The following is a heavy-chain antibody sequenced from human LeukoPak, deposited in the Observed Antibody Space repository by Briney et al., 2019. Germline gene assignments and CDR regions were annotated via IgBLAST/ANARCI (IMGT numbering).Heavy chain of an antibody. CDR2: IYYSGGT. CDR1: GGSISSYY. D-gene: IGHD3-22*01. V-gene: IGHV4-59*08. J-gene: IGHJ3*02. Sequence: SETLSLTCTVAGGSISSYYWSWVRQPPGKGLEWIGDIYYSGGTNYNPSLKSRATISVDTSKNKFSLKLSSVTAADTAVYYCAGQNYYDSSGNDAFDIWGQGTMVTVSS. CDR3: AGQNYYDSSGNDAFDI.